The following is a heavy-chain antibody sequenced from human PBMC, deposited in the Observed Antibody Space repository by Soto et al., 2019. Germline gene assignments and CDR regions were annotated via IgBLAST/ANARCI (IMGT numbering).Heavy chain of an antibody. D-gene: IGHD2-2*02. J-gene: IGHJ6*02. CDR1: GYTFTSYD. Sequence: ASVKVSCKASGYTFTSYDINWVRQATGQGLGWMGWMNPNSGNTGYAQKFQGRVTMTRNTSISTAYMELSSLRSEDTAVYYCARAAPGYCSSTSCYTGDYYCYYGMDVWGQGTTVTVSS. CDR2: MNPNSGNT. CDR3: ARAAPGYCSSTSCYTGDYYCYYGMDV. V-gene: IGHV1-8*01.